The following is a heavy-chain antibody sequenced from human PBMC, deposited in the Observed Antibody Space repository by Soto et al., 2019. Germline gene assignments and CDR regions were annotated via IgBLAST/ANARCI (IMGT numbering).Heavy chain of an antibody. Sequence: PSETLSLTCTVSGGSISSGGYYWSWIRQHPGKGLEWIGYIYYSGSTYYNPSLKSRVTISVDTSKNQFSLKLSSVTAADTAVYYCARVQEGIAAASDYWGQGTLVTVSS. J-gene: IGHJ4*02. CDR3: ARVQEGIAAASDY. D-gene: IGHD6-13*01. V-gene: IGHV4-31*03. CDR2: IYYSGST. CDR1: GGSISSGGYY.